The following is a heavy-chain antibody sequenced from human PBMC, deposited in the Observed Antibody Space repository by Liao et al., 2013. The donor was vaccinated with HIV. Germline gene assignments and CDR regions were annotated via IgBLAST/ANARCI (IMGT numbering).Heavy chain of an antibody. V-gene: IGHV4-39*07. CDR3: ARERGITYYYYYYMDV. J-gene: IGHJ6*03. CDR1: GASMTSSSYY. D-gene: IGHD3-10*01. CDR2: IYYTGRESS. Sequence: QLQLQESGPGLVKPSETLSLMCTVSGASMTSSSYYWGWIRQPPGKELEWIGTIYYTGRESSYYNPSLKSRLTISVDTSKNQFSLKLSSVTAADTAVYYCARERGITYYYYYYMDVWGKGTTVTVSS.